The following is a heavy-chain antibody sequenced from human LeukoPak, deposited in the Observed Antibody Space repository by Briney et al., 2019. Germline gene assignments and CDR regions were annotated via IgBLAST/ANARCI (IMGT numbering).Heavy chain of an antibody. CDR3: ASARQLEIDY. J-gene: IGHJ4*02. D-gene: IGHD6-13*01. CDR1: GFTFSSYW. V-gene: IGHV3-74*01. CDR2: INSDGSST. Sequence: PGGSLRLSCAASGFTFSSYWMHWVRHAPGKGLVWASRINSDGSSTSYADSVKGRFTISRDNAKNTLYLQMNSLRAEDTAVYYCASARQLEIDYWGQGTLVIVSS.